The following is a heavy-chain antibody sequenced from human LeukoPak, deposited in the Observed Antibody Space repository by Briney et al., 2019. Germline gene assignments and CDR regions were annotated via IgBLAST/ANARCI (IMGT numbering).Heavy chain of an antibody. CDR1: GGSISSGGYY. CDR3: ARVGLPYNWFAP. V-gene: IGHV4-31*03. Sequence: PSETLSLTCTVSGGSISSGGYYWSWIRQHPGKGLEWIGYIYYSGSTYYNPSLKSRVTISVDTSKNQFSLKLSSVTAADTAVYYCARVGLPYNWFAPWGQGTLVTVSS. CDR2: IYYSGST. D-gene: IGHD2-21*02. J-gene: IGHJ5*02.